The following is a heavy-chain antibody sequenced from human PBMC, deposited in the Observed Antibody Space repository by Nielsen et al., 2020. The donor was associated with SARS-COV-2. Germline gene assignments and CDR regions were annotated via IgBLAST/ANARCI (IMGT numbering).Heavy chain of an antibody. CDR3: ARHEPTVTSPQLPLY. V-gene: IGHV4-39*01. CDR1: GGSISSSSYY. J-gene: IGHJ4*02. D-gene: IGHD4-17*01. CDR2: IYYSGST. Sequence: SETLSLTCTVSGGSISSSSYYWGWIRQPPGKGLEWIGGIYYSGSTYYNPSLKSRVTISVDTSKNQFSLKLSSVTAADTAVYYCARHEPTVTSPQLPLYWGQGTLVTVSS.